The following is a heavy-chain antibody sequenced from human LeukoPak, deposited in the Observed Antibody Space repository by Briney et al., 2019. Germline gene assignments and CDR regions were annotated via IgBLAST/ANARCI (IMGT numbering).Heavy chain of an antibody. Sequence: SETLSLTCSVSGVSFSSSGCYWGWIRQPPGKGLEWIGSIFYTGNTYYNPSLKSRITISADTPKNQFSLELRFVTAADTAVYYCARLGASLEWHSGSFPDYWGQGTLVTVSS. D-gene: IGHD3-10*01. J-gene: IGHJ4*02. CDR2: IFYTGNT. CDR3: ARLGASLEWHSGSFPDY. CDR1: GVSFSSSGCY. V-gene: IGHV4-39*01.